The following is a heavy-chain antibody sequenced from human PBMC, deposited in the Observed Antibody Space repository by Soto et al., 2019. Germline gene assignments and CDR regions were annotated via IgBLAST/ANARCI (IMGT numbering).Heavy chain of an antibody. CDR2: IYPGDSDT. CDR1: GYSFTSYW. Sequence: GESLKISCKGSGYSFTSYWIGWVRQMPGKGLECRGIIYPGDSDTRYSPSFQGQVTISADKSISTAYLQWSSLKASDTAMYYCARRPYSSGPDATYYYYGMDVWGQGTTVTVSS. D-gene: IGHD6-19*01. J-gene: IGHJ6*02. V-gene: IGHV5-51*01. CDR3: ARRPYSSGPDATYYYYGMDV.